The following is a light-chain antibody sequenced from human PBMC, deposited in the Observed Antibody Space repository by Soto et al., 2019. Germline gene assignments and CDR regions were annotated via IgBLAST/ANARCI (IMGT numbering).Light chain of an antibody. V-gene: IGLV2-14*01. J-gene: IGLJ1*01. CDR1: SSDVGGYNY. Sequence: SALPQPASLSGSPGQPLTISCPGTSSDVGGYNYVSWYQQHPGKAPKLMIYDVSNRPSGVSNRFSGSKSGNTASLTISGLQAEDEADYYCSSYTSSSTYVFGTGTKVTVL. CDR3: SSYTSSSTYV. CDR2: DVS.